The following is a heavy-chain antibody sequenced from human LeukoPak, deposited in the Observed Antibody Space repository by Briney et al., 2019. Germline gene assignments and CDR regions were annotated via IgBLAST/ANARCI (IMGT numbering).Heavy chain of an antibody. CDR1: GGSISSSSYY. D-gene: IGHD6-13*01. V-gene: IGHV4-39*01. Sequence: PSETLSLTCTVSGGSISSSSYYWGWIRQPPGKGLEWIGSIYYSGSTYHNPSLKSRVTISVDTSKNQFTLKLSSVTAADTAVYYCARQNSGFIAAAGRFDYWGQGTLVTVSS. CDR3: ARQNSGFIAAAGRFDY. CDR2: IYYSGST. J-gene: IGHJ4*02.